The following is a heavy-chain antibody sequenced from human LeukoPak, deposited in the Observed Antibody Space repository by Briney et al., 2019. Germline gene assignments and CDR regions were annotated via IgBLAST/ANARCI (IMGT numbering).Heavy chain of an antibody. J-gene: IGHJ4*02. V-gene: IGHV3-30*04. CDR3: ARAPRYGDYLDY. D-gene: IGHD4-17*01. Sequence: GRSLRLSCAASGFTFSSCAMHWVRQAPGKGLEWVAVISYDGSNKYYADSVKGRFTISRDNSKNTLYLQMNSLRAEDTAVYYCARAPRYGDYLDYWGQGTLVTVSS. CDR1: GFTFSSCA. CDR2: ISYDGSNK.